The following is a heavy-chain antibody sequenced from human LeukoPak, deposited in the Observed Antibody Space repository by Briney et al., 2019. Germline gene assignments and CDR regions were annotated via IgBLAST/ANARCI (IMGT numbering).Heavy chain of an antibody. CDR3: ARVVRYFDWLPSSFNY. D-gene: IGHD3-9*01. Sequence: SETLSLTCTVSGGSISSSSYYWGWIRQPPGKGLEWIGSIYYSGSTYYNPSLKSRVTISVDTSKNQFSLKLSSVTAADTAVYYCARVVRYFDWLPSSFNYWGQGTLVTVSS. CDR2: IYYSGST. J-gene: IGHJ4*02. V-gene: IGHV4-39*07. CDR1: GGSISSSSYY.